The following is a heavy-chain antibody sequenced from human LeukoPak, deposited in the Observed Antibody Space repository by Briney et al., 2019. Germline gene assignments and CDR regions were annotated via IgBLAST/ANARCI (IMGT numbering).Heavy chain of an antibody. V-gene: IGHV3-23*01. CDR2: ISGSGRDT. D-gene: IGHD2-2*01. Sequence: PGGSLRLSCAASGFTFSTYAMSCVRQAPGKGLEWVSAISGSGRDTYYTDSVKGRFTISRDNSKNTLYLQMHSLRAEDTAVYYCAKAGAVCSSTSCYAKYWGQGTLVTVSS. J-gene: IGHJ4*02. CDR1: GFTFSTYA. CDR3: AKAGAVCSSTSCYAKY.